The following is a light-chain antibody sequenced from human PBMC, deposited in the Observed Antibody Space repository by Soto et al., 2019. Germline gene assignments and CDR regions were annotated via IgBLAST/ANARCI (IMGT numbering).Light chain of an antibody. J-gene: IGKJ1*01. Sequence: AIQLTQSPSSLSASVGDRVTITCRASQGTRDDLAWFQQKPGKAPNLLIYAASDLHTGVPSRFRGSGSGTDFTLTITNLQAEDFATYYCLQDSNYPWTFGQGTRVETK. V-gene: IGKV1-6*01. CDR3: LQDSNYPWT. CDR1: QGTRDD. CDR2: AAS.